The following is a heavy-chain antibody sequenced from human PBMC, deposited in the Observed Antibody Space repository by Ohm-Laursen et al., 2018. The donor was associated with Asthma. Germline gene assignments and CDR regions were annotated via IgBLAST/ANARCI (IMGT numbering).Heavy chain of an antibody. CDR2: IYPDGGEK. CDR1: GFTFSSYA. Sequence: SLRLSCAASGFTFSSYAMSRVRQAPGKGLEWVANIYPDGGEKYYVDSVDGRFTISRDNAKNSLYLQMNSLRAEDTAVYYCATNLPYEAENYWGQGTLVTVSS. J-gene: IGHJ4*02. CDR3: ATNLPYEAENY. D-gene: IGHD3-16*01. V-gene: IGHV3-7*05.